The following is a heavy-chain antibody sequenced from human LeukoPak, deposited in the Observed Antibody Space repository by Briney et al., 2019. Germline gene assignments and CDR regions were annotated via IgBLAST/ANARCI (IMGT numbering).Heavy chain of an antibody. D-gene: IGHD3-16*01. V-gene: IGHV1-18*01. J-gene: IGHJ4*02. CDR3: ARIWGAYTRILADY. CDR1: GHTFTSYG. Sequence: ASVKVSSKASGHTFTSYGISCVRQAPGQGLEWMGWISAYNGNTNYAQKFQGRVTMTRDTSISTAYMELSRLRSDDTAVYYCARIWGAYTRILADYWGQETLVTASS. CDR2: ISAYNGNT.